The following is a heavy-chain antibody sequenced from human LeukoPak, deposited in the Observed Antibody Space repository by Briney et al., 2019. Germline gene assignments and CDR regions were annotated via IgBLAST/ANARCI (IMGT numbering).Heavy chain of an antibody. V-gene: IGHV1-2*06. CDR1: GYTFTAYY. CDR2: INPNSGGT. CDR3: TRLLYSSGWYPSGY. Sequence: ASVKVSCKASGYTFTAYYIYWVRQAPGQGLEWMGRINPNSGGTKYAQKFQDRVTMTRDTSISTAYMELSRLRSDDTAVYYCTRLLYSSGWYPSGYWGQGTLVSVSS. J-gene: IGHJ4*02. D-gene: IGHD6-19*01.